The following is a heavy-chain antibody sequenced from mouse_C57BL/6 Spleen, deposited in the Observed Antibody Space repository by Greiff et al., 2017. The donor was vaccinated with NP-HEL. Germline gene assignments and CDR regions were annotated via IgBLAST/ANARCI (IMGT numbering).Heavy chain of an antibody. CDR1: GYTFTDYN. V-gene: IGHV1-18*01. CDR2: INPNNGGT. D-gene: IGHD2-4*01. J-gene: IGHJ4*01. CDR3: ARNDYDGMLYYAMDY. Sequence: VQLQQSGPELVKPGDSVKIPCKASGYTFTDYNMDWVKQSHGKSLEWIGDINPNNGGTIYNQKFKGKATLTLDKSSSTAYMERRSLTSEDTAVYYCARNDYDGMLYYAMDYWGQGPSVTVSS.